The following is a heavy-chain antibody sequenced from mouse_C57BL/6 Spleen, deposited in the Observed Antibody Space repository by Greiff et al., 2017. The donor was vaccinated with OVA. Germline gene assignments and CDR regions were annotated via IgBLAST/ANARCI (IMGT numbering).Heavy chain of an antibody. V-gene: IGHV1-50*01. CDR3: ARGNYGSSYPSCGY. D-gene: IGHD1-1*01. CDR2: IDPSDSYT. J-gene: IGHJ2*01. CDR1: GYTFTSYW. Sequence: QVQLQQPGAELVKPGASVKLSCKASGYTFTSYWMQWVKQRPGQGLEWIGEIDPSDSYTNYNQKFKGKATLTVDTSSSTAYMKLSSLTSEDSAVYYCARGNYGSSYPSCGYWGQGTTLTVSS.